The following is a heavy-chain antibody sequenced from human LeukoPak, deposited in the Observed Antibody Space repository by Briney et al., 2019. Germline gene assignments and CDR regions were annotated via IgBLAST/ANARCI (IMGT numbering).Heavy chain of an antibody. CDR3: AREYCSSTSCYDRYYYGMDV. D-gene: IGHD2-2*01. CDR1: GGSISSYY. V-gene: IGHV4-59*01. J-gene: IGHJ6*02. Sequence: PLETLSLTCTVSGGSISSYYWSWIRQPPGKGLEWIGYIYYSGSTNYNPSLKSRVTISVDTSKNQFSLKLSSVTAADAAVYYCAREYCSSTSCYDRYYYGMDVWGQGTTVTVSS. CDR2: IYYSGST.